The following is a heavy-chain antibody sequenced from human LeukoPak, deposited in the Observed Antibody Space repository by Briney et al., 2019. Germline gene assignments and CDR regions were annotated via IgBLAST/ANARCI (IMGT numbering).Heavy chain of an antibody. Sequence: SETLSLTCTVSGYSISSGYYWGWIRQPPGKGLEWIGSIYHSGSTYYNPSLKSRVTISVDTSKNQFSLKLSSVTAADTAVYYCARVYLVGATCYYWVQGTLVTVSS. D-gene: IGHD1-26*01. CDR1: GYSISSGYY. CDR2: IYHSGST. J-gene: IGHJ4*02. CDR3: ARVYLVGATCYY. V-gene: IGHV4-38-2*02.